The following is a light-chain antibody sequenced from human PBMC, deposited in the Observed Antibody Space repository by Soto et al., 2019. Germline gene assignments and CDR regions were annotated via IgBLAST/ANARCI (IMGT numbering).Light chain of an antibody. CDR3: QQLNNYPLT. J-gene: IGKJ4*01. Sequence: DIQLTQSPSFVSASVGDGVTITCRASQDIGNFLAWYQQKPGKAPKLLIYSASTLQSGVPSRFSGSGSAAEFSLTISSLQPEDFAAYFCQQLNNYPLTFGGGTKVDIK. CDR1: QDIGNF. V-gene: IGKV1-9*01. CDR2: SAS.